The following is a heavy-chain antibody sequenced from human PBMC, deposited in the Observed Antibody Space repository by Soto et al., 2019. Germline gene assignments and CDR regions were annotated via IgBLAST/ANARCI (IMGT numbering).Heavy chain of an antibody. CDR3: VRDWPSGSSSNYYYGMDV. CDR1: GFTFSSYA. CDR2: ISYDGSNK. D-gene: IGHD1-26*01. Sequence: QVQLVESGGGVVQPGRSLRLSCAASGFTFSSYAMHWVRQAPGKGLEWVAVISYDGSNKYYADSVKGRFTISRDNSKNTLYLQMNSLRAEDTAVYYCVRDWPSGSSSNYYYGMDVWGQGTTVTVSS. J-gene: IGHJ6*02. V-gene: IGHV3-30-3*01.